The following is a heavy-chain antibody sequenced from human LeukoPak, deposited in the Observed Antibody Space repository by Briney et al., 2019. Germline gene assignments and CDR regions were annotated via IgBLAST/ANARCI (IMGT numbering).Heavy chain of an antibody. CDR2: IWYDGSNK. D-gene: IGHD3-22*01. V-gene: IGHV3-33*06. CDR3: AKEPNYYDSSGYDY. J-gene: IGHJ4*02. CDR1: RFTFSSYG. Sequence: GGSLRLSCAASRFTFSSYGMHWVRQAPGKGLEWVAVIWYDGSNKYYADSVKGRFTISRDNSKNTLYLQINSLRAEDTAVYYCAKEPNYYDSSGYDYWGQGTLVTVSS.